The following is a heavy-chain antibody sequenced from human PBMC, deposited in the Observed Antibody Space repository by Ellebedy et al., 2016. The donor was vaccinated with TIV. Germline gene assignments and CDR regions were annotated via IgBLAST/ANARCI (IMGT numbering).Heavy chain of an antibody. CDR2: IYTSGST. J-gene: IGHJ5*01. D-gene: IGHD1-1*01. Sequence: SETLSLTXNFSGGPISSSCWAWIRPPAGKGLEWIGRIYTSGSTNYNPSLKSRVTMSIDTSKNQFSLNLNSVTAADTAVYYCARRTTTGAYNWFDSWGQGTLVTVSS. CDR1: GGPISSSC. V-gene: IGHV4-4*07. CDR3: ARRTTTGAYNWFDS.